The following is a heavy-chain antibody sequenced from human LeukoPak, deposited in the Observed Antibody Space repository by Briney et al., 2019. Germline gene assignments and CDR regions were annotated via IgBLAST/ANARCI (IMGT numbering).Heavy chain of an antibody. D-gene: IGHD5-18*01. CDR1: GYTFTDYY. V-gene: IGHV1-2*02. CDR2: INPNSGDT. Sequence: ASVKVSCKASGYTFTDYYIHWVRQAPGQGLERMGWINPNSGDTKYTQEFQGRVTMTRDTSSSTAYMELTSLRSDDTAVFYCARGDRYSYGPGDWGQGTLVTVSS. CDR3: ARGDRYSYGPGD. J-gene: IGHJ4*02.